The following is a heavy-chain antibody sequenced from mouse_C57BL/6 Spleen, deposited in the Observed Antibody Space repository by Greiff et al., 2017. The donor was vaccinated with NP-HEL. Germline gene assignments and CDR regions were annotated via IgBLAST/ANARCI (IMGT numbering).Heavy chain of an antibody. V-gene: IGHV1-54*01. CDR2: INPGSGGT. CDR1: GYAFTNYL. J-gene: IGHJ2*01. D-gene: IGHD1-1*01. CDR3: ARSGIEFITTVVDY. Sequence: VQLVESGAELVRPGTSVKVSCKASGYAFTNYLIEWVKQRPGQGLEWIGVINPGSGGTNYNEKFKGKATLTADKSSSTAYMQLSSLTSEDSAVYFCARSGIEFITTVVDYWGQGTTLTVSS.